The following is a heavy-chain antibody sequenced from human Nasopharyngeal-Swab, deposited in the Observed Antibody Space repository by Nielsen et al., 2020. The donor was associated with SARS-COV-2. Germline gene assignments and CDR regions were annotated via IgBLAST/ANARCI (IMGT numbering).Heavy chain of an antibody. J-gene: IGHJ6*04. D-gene: IGHD6-13*01. CDR2: INRSGST. V-gene: IGHV4-34*01. CDR3: ARSIAAAGNFPRIRVFPDV. Sequence: WIRQPPGKGLEWIGEINRSGSTNYNPSLKSRVTISVDTSKNQFSLKLSSVTAADTAVYYCARSIAAAGNFPRIRVFPDVWGKGTTVTVSS.